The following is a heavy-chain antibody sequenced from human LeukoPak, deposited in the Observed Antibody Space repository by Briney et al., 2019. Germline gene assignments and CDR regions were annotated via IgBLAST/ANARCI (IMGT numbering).Heavy chain of an antibody. J-gene: IGHJ5*02. D-gene: IGHD2-2*03. CDR3: ARGGYCSSTSCYFDP. CDR2: IIPILGMA. Sequence: ASVKVSCKASGGTFSSYAISWVRQAPGQGLEWMGRIIPILGMANYAQKFQGRVTITADKSTSTAYMELSSLRSEDTAVYYCARGGYCSSTSCYFDPWGQGTLVTVSS. CDR1: GGTFSSYA. V-gene: IGHV1-69*04.